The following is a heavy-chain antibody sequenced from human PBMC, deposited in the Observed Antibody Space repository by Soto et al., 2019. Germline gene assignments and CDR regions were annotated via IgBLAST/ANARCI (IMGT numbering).Heavy chain of an antibody. V-gene: IGHV4-4*02. Sequence: QVQLQESGPGLVKPSGTLSLTCAVSGGSISTSNWWSWVRQPPGKGLEWIGEVYRTGSTNYNPSLESRLTISVDKSKNQSALNLTSVTAADTAVYYCARARATIAAAAIFDCWGQGTLVTVSS. CDR1: GGSISTSNW. J-gene: IGHJ4*02. D-gene: IGHD6-13*01. CDR2: VYRTGST. CDR3: ARARATIAAAAIFDC.